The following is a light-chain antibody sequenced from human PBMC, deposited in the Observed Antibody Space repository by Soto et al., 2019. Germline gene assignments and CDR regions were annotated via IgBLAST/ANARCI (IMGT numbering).Light chain of an antibody. CDR2: DAS. V-gene: IGKV1-5*01. J-gene: IGKJ1*01. CDR1: QTISSW. Sequence: DIQMSHCPSTLSGSAGDGVTITCLASQTISSWLAWYQQKPGKAPKVLIYDASSLESGVPSRFSGSGSGTEFTLTISYLQPDDFTTYFCQQYNNYPRTFCQGSKVDVK. CDR3: QQYNNYPRT.